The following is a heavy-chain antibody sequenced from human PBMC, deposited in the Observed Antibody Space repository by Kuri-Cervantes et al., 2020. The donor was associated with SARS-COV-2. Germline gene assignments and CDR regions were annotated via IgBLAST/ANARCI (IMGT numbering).Heavy chain of an antibody. J-gene: IGHJ4*02. Sequence: GESLKISCAASGFTSSSYAMHWVRQAPGKGLEWVAVISYDGSNKYYADSVKGRFTISRDNSKNTLYLQMSSLRAEDTAVYFCQSFGGVIVQNWGQGTLVTDSS. CDR2: ISYDGSNK. CDR1: GFTSSSYA. CDR3: QSFGGVIVQN. V-gene: IGHV3-30-3*01. D-gene: IGHD3-16*02.